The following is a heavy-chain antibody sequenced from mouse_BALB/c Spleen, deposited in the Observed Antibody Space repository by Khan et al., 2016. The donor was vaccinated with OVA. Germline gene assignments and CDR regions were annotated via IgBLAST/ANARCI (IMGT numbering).Heavy chain of an antibody. CDR2: INPSSGYT. CDR3: VRLPIPPYPFDY. V-gene: IGHV1-4*01. J-gene: IGHJ2*01. Sequence: QVQLQQSGAELARPGASVKMSCKASGYTFTNYTIHWVKQRPGQGLEWIGYINPSSGYTNYNQNFNDKATLTTDRSSSTAYMQLSRLTSDDSAVYYCVRLPIPPYPFDYWGQGTTLTVSS. CDR1: GYTFTNYT.